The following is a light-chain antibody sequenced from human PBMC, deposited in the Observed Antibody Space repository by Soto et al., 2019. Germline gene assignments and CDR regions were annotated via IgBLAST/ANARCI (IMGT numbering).Light chain of an antibody. Sequence: QSALTQPASVSGSPGQSITISCTGTNSNVGDYDYVSWYQQHPGKAPKLIIYEVSNRPSGVSNRFSGSKSGNTASLTVSGLQAEDEAHYYCTSYRHINTLVFGTGTKVTVL. CDR3: TSYRHINTLV. CDR2: EVS. J-gene: IGLJ1*01. CDR1: NSNVGDYDY. V-gene: IGLV2-14*01.